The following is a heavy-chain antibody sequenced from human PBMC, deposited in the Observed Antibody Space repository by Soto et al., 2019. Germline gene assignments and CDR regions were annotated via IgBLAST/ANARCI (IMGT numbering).Heavy chain of an antibody. J-gene: IGHJ5*02. CDR3: ARVYLTIFGVVKGNWFDP. V-gene: IGHV4-31*03. Sequence: SETLSLTCTVSGGSISSGGYYWSWIRQHPGKGLEWIGYIYYSGSTYYNPSLKSRVTISVDTSKNQFSLKLSSVTAADTAVYYCARVYLTIFGVVKGNWFDPWGQGTLVTVS. D-gene: IGHD3-3*01. CDR1: GGSISSGGYY. CDR2: IYYSGST.